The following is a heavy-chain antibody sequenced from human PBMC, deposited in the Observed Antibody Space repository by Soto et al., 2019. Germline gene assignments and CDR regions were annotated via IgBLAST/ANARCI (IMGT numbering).Heavy chain of an antibody. CDR1: GGTFSSYA. J-gene: IGHJ4*02. V-gene: IGHV1-69*05. CDR2: IIPIFSTG. Sequence: QVQLVQSGAEVKKPGSSVKVSCKASGGTFSSYAISWVRQAPGQGLEWMGGIIPIFSTGNYAQKFQGRVTITPDESTSTAYMELSSLRSEDTAVYYCARGGYYDILTGSLPPLDYWGQGTLVTVSS. CDR3: ARGGYYDILTGSLPPLDY. D-gene: IGHD3-9*01.